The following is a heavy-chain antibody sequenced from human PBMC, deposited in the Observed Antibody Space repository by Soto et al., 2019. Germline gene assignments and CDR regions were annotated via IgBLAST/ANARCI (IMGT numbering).Heavy chain of an antibody. Sequence: SETLSLTCTVSGGSISSGGYYWSWIRQHPGKGLEWIGYIYYSGSTYYNPSLESRVTISVDTSKNQFSLKLSSVTAADTAVYYCARDRATVTTYYYYYYMDVWGKGTTVTVSS. J-gene: IGHJ6*03. V-gene: IGHV4-31*03. CDR2: IYYSGST. D-gene: IGHD4-17*01. CDR3: ARDRATVTTYYYYYYMDV. CDR1: GGSISSGGYY.